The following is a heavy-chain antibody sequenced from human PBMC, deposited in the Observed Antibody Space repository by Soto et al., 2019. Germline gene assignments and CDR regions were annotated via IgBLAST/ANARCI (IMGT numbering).Heavy chain of an antibody. CDR3: ARGGGNSGYFFDY. V-gene: IGHV4-34*02. J-gene: IGHJ4*02. CDR2: INHGRST. Sequence: QVQLRQWGAGLLKPSETLSLRCAVYGGSLSDYSWSWIRQSPEKGLEWIGEINHGRSTKYNPSLKSRVTISVDASKNQVSLILTYATAADTAVYRCARGGGNSGYFFDYWGRGTLVTVSS. CDR1: GGSLSDYS. D-gene: IGHD5-12*01.